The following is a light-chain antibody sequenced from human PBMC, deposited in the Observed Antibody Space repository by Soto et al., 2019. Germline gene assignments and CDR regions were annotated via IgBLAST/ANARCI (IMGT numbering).Light chain of an antibody. CDR1: ESVSNY. Sequence: EIVMTQSPGTLSLSPGDRATLSCRASESVSNYLAWFQQKPGQAPRLLIYDASKRATGIPARFSGSGSGTDFTLTIGGLEPEDFALYYCQERSDWPRCIFGGGTKVEIK. J-gene: IGKJ4*01. CDR2: DAS. CDR3: QERSDWPRCI. V-gene: IGKV3-11*01.